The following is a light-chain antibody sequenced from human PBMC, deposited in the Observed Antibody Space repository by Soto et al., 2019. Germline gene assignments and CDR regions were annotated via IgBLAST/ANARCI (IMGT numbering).Light chain of an antibody. CDR3: QQYSSSPLT. J-gene: IGKJ4*01. Sequence: EIVLTQSPGTLSLSPGERATLSCRASQSLSSSYLAWYQQKPGQTPRLLIYGASSRATGSPDRFSGSGSGTDFTLTISRLEPEDFAVYYCQQYSSSPLTFGGGTKVEIK. V-gene: IGKV3-20*01. CDR1: QSLSSSY. CDR2: GAS.